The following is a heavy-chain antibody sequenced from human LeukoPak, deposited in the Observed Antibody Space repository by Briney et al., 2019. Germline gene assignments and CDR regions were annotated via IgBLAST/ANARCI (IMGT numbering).Heavy chain of an antibody. J-gene: IGHJ4*02. D-gene: IGHD3-9*01. CDR3: AHLGYDILTGYYN. V-gene: IGHV3-33*01. CDR1: GFTFSTYG. Sequence: PGRSLRLSCAASGFTFSTYGMHWVRQAPGKGLEWLAVIWYDGSNIYYADSVKGRFAISRDNSKNTLYLLLNSLRAEDTAVYYCAHLGYDILTGYYNWGQGTLVFVSS. CDR2: IWYDGSNI.